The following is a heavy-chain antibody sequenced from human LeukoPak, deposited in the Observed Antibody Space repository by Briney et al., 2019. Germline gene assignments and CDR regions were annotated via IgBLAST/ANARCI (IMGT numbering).Heavy chain of an antibody. J-gene: IGHJ4*02. D-gene: IGHD5-18*01. CDR3: ATGYTYDYSLY. V-gene: IGHV1-24*01. CDR2: FDPEDGAR. Sequence: ASVKVSCKVSGDSVTGFSIHWVRQAPGHGLEWMGGFDPEDGARIFAQKFQGRVTMTEDTSTDTAYMDLSSLRSEDTAVYYCATGYTYDYSLYWGQGTLVTVSS. CDR1: GDSVTGFS.